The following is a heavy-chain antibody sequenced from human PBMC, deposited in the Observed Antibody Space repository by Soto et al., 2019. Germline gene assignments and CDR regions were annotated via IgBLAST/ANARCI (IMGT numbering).Heavy chain of an antibody. J-gene: IGHJ4*01. CDR3: VKVRFVNY. V-gene: IGHV3-64D*06. D-gene: IGHD3-3*01. CDR2: ISSNGVST. CDR1: GLSFNDYA. Sequence: GSLRLSWSGSGLSFNDYAMHWVRQAAGKGLKYVSSISSNGVSTYYADSVKGRFTISRDNSKNTLYLQMNSLRVEDTAVYYCVKVRFVNYWRHGALVPVSS.